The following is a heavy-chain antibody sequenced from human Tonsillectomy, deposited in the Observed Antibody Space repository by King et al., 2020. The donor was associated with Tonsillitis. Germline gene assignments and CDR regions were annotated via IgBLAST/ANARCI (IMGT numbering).Heavy chain of an antibody. J-gene: IGHJ6*02. CDR2: ISAYTGNT. Sequence: VQLVESGAEVKKPGASVKVSCKASGYTFTSYGISWVRQAPGQGLEWMGCISAYTGNTNYAQKLPGRDTMTTDTSTSTAYMELRSLRSDDTPVYYCARGDIVVVKQAYYYGMDVWGQGTTVTVSS. CDR3: ARGDIVVVKQAYYYGMDV. D-gene: IGHD2-2*01. CDR1: GYTFTSYG. V-gene: IGHV1-18*01.